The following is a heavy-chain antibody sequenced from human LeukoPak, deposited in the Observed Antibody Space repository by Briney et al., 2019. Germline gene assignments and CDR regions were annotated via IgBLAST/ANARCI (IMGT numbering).Heavy chain of an antibody. J-gene: IGHJ4*02. CDR1: GFTFSDYY. Sequence: GGSLRLSCAASGFTFSDYYMSWIRQAPGKGLEWVSYISSSSSYTNYADSVKGRFTISRDNAKNSLYLQMNSLRAEDTAVYYCAINTTRGKFGDYYDSSGIDYWGQGTLVTVSS. V-gene: IGHV3-11*06. CDR3: AINTTRGKFGDYYDSSGIDY. CDR2: ISSSSSYT. D-gene: IGHD3-22*01.